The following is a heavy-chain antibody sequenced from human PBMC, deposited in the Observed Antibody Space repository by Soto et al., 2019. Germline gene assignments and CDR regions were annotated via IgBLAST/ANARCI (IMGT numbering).Heavy chain of an antibody. Sequence: QLQLQESGPGLVKPSETLSLTCTVSGGSISSSSYYWGWIRQPPGKGLEWIGSIYYSGSTYYNPSLKSRVTISVDTSKNQFSLKLSAVTAAETAVYYCASLYDFWIGYYNSSPFYYFDYWGQGTLVTVSS. CDR3: ASLYDFWIGYYNSSPFYYFDY. J-gene: IGHJ4*02. CDR2: IYYSGST. D-gene: IGHD3-3*01. V-gene: IGHV4-39*01. CDR1: GGSISSSSYY.